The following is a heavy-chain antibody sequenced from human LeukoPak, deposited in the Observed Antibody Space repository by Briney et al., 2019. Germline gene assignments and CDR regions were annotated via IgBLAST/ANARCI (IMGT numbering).Heavy chain of an antibody. CDR3: AREPILLTIFGVVTDY. CDR2: ISYDGSNK. D-gene: IGHD3-3*01. V-gene: IGHV3-30-3*01. Sequence: GRSLRLSCAASGFTFSSYAMHWVRQAPGKGLDWVAVISYDGSNKYYADSVKGRFTISRDNSKNTLYLQMNSLRAEDTAVYYCAREPILLTIFGVVTDYWGQGTLVTVSS. J-gene: IGHJ4*02. CDR1: GFTFSSYA.